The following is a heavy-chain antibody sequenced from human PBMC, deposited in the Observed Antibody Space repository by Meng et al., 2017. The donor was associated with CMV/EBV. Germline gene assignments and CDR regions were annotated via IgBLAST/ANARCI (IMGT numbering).Heavy chain of an antibody. CDR2: IYSGGSST. CDR1: GFTFSSYA. Sequence: GESLKISCAASGFTFSSYAMSWVRQAPGKGLEWVSVIYSGGSSTYYADSVKGRFTSSRDNSKNTLYLQMNSLRAEETAVYYCAKGGSLRYFDWYPVDYWGQGTLVTVSS. CDR3: AKGGSLRYFDWYPVDY. V-gene: IGHV3-23*03. J-gene: IGHJ4*02. D-gene: IGHD3-9*01.